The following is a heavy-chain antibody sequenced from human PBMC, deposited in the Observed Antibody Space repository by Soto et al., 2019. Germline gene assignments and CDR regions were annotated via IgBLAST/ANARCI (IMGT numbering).Heavy chain of an antibody. J-gene: IGHJ6*02. D-gene: IGHD2-15*01. CDR2: ISYDGSNK. V-gene: IGHV3-30-3*01. Sequence: GGSLRLSCAASGFTFSSYAMHWVRQAPGKGLEWVAVISYDGSNKYYADSVKGRFTISRDNSKNTLYLQMNSLRAEDTAVYYCARGIDIGYYGMDVWGQGTTVTVSS. CDR3: ARGIDIGYYGMDV. CDR1: GFTFSSYA.